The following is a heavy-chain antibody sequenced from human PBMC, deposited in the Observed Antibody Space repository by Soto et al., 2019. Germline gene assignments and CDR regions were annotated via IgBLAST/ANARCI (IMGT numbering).Heavy chain of an antibody. CDR3: AKSQEIDTHFFVS. J-gene: IGHJ4*02. CDR2: IGTAGDT. V-gene: IGHV3-13*01. D-gene: IGHD5-18*01. CDR1: GFTFSGFD. Sequence: PGGSLRLSCEASGFTFSGFDMHWVRQPTGKGLEWVSSIGTAGDTYYAVSVKGRFTISRDNAKNSLSLQMNSLRAGDMAVYFCAKSQEIDTHFFVSWGQETQVTVSS.